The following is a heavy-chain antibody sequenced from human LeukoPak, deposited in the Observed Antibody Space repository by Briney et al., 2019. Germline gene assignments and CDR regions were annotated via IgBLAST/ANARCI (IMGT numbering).Heavy chain of an antibody. V-gene: IGHV1-69*05. CDR1: GGTFSSYA. Sequence: GSSVKVSCKASGGTFSSYAISWVRQAPGQGLEWMGRIIPIFGTANYAQKFQGRVTITTDESTSTAYMELSGLRSEDTAVYYCASIRRYSGSYTFDYWGQGTLVTVSS. CDR2: IIPIFGTA. CDR3: ASIRRYSGSYTFDY. J-gene: IGHJ4*02. D-gene: IGHD1-26*01.